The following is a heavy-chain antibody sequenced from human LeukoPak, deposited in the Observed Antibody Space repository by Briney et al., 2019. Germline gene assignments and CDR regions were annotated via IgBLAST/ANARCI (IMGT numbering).Heavy chain of an antibody. D-gene: IGHD3-22*01. CDR1: GFTFSNYW. J-gene: IGHJ4*02. CDR2: INSDGINT. Sequence: PGGSLRLSCAASGFTFSNYWMHWVRQAPGKGLVWVSRINSDGINTSYADSVKGRFTISRDNSKNTLYLQMNSLRAEDTAVYYCARRAGDYSHPYDYWGQGILVTVSS. CDR3: ARRAGDYSHPYDY. V-gene: IGHV3-74*01.